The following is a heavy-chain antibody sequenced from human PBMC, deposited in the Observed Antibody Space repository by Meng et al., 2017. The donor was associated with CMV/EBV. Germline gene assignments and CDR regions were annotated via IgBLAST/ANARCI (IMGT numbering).Heavy chain of an antibody. Sequence: KVSCKGSGYSFTSYWIGWVRQMPGKGLEWMGIIYPGDSDTRYSPSFQGQVTISADKSISTAYLQWSSLKASDTAMYYCARSTGIWFGELFLGYWGQGTLVTVSS. CDR2: IYPGDSDT. CDR3: ARSTGIWFGELFLGY. J-gene: IGHJ4*02. CDR1: GYSFTSYW. D-gene: IGHD3-10*01. V-gene: IGHV5-51*01.